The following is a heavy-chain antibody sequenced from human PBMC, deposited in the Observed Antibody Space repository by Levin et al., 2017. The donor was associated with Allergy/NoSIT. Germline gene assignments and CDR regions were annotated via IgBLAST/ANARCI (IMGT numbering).Heavy chain of an antibody. CDR1: GFNFDGYA. D-gene: IGHD1-14*01. CDR3: AKAGGNSDAFDI. J-gene: IGHJ3*02. Sequence: LSLTCAASGFNFDGYAMHWVRQAPGKGLEWVSGITWNSGGMNYADSVQGRFTVSRDNAKNSLYLQMNSLRVEDTALYYCAKAGGNSDAFDIWGQGTMVTVSS. V-gene: IGHV3-9*01. CDR2: ITWNSGGM.